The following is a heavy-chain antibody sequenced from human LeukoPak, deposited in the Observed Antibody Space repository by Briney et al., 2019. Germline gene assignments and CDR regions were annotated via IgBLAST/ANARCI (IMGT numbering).Heavy chain of an antibody. CDR3: ARGRGEGRGISMVRGVRAPSYNWFDP. Sequence: ASVKVSCKASGYTFTSYYMHWVRQAPGQGLEWMGIINPSGGSTSYAQKFQGRVTMTRDMSTSTVYMELSSLRSEDTAVYYCARGRGEGRGISMVRGVRAPSYNWFDPWGHGTLVTVSS. J-gene: IGHJ5*02. V-gene: IGHV1-46*01. CDR1: GYTFTSYY. D-gene: IGHD3-10*01. CDR2: INPSGGST.